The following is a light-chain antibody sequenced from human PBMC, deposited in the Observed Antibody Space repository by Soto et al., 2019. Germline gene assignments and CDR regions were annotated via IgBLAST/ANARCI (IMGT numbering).Light chain of an antibody. CDR2: RNN. CDR1: SSNIGSNY. CDR3: AAWDDSLSAHWV. Sequence: QSALTQPPSASGTPGQRVTISCSGSSSNIGSNYVYWYQQLPGTAPKLLIYRNNQRPSGVPDRFSGSKSGTSASLAISGLRSEDEADYYCAAWDDSLSAHWVFGGGTKVTVL. V-gene: IGLV1-47*01. J-gene: IGLJ3*02.